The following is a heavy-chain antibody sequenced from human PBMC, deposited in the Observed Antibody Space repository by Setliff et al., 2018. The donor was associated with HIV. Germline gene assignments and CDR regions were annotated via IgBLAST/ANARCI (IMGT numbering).Heavy chain of an antibody. Sequence: SETLSLTCAVYGVSFSGYSWSWIRQPPGKGLEWIGEIFHNGTINCNPSLTSRVALSIDTFKSQISLNMTSLTTADTAIYYCGRGPHIVGAPWAVIDYWAQGKPVTVSS. J-gene: IGHJ4*02. CDR1: GVSFSGYS. CDR3: GRGPHIVGAPWAVIDY. CDR2: IFHNGTI. D-gene: IGHD1-26*01. V-gene: IGHV4-34*01.